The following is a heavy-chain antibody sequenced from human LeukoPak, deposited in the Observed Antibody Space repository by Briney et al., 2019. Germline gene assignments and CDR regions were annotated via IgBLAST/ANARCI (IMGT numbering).Heavy chain of an antibody. Sequence: GGSLRLSCAASGLTFSSYGMHWVRKAPGKGLEWVAFIRYDGSNKYYADSVKGRFTISRDNSKNTLYLQMNSLRAEDMAVYYCAKDGTNYYGSGSYSDYWGQGTLVTVSS. V-gene: IGHV3-30*02. CDR2: IRYDGSNK. D-gene: IGHD3-10*01. CDR3: AKDGTNYYGSGSYSDY. J-gene: IGHJ4*02. CDR1: GLTFSSYG.